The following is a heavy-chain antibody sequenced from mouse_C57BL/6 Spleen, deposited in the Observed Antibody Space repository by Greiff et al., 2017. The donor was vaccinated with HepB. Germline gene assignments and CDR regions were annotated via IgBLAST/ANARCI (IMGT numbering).Heavy chain of an antibody. CDR1: GYAFTNYL. CDR2: INPGSGGT. J-gene: IGHJ1*03. Sequence: QVHVKQSGAELVRPGTSVKVSCKASGYAFTNYLIEWVKQRPGQGLEWIGVINPGSGGTNYNEKFKGKATLTADKSSSTAYMQLSSLTSEDPTVYFCARWGYSNYEYFDVWGTGTTVTVSS. D-gene: IGHD2-5*01. CDR3: ARWGYSNYEYFDV. V-gene: IGHV1-54*01.